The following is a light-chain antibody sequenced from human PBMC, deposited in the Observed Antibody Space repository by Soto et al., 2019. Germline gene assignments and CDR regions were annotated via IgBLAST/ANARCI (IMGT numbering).Light chain of an antibody. J-gene: IGLJ3*02. CDR1: ISNIGTNY. CDR3: AAWDDSLSGWV. Sequence: QSVLTQPPSASGTPGQRVTISCSGSISNIGTNYVYWYQQFPGTAPKLLIYRNDQRPSGVPDRFSGSKSGTSASLAISGLRSDDEADYYCAAWDDSLSGWVFGGGTKLTVL. CDR2: RND. V-gene: IGLV1-47*01.